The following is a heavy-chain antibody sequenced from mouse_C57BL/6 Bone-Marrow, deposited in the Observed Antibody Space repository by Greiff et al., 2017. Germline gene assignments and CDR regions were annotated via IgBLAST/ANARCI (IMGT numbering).Heavy chain of an antibody. J-gene: IGHJ4*01. Sequence: EVQRVESEGGLVQPGSSMKLSCTASGFTFSDYYMAWVRQVPENGLEWVANINSDGSSTYYLDSLKSRFIISRDNAKNILYLQMSSLKSEDTVPYYCARGSYSYDYSYYAMDYWGQGTSVTVSS. CDR3: ARGSYSYDYSYYAMDY. CDR1: GFTFSDYY. D-gene: IGHD2-4*01. V-gene: IGHV5-16*01. CDR2: INSDGSST.